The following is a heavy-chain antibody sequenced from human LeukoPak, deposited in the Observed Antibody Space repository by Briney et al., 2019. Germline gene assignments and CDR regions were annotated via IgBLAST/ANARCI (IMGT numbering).Heavy chain of an antibody. Sequence: GESLKISCKSSGYSFTTYWIGWVRQMPGKGLEWMGIIYPGDSDTRYSPSFQGQVTISADKSISTAYLQWSSLKASDTAMYYCARRRLGESDVDAFDIWGQGTMVTVSS. J-gene: IGHJ3*02. CDR3: ARRRLGESDVDAFDI. CDR2: IYPGDSDT. D-gene: IGHD3-16*01. V-gene: IGHV5-51*01. CDR1: GYSFTTYW.